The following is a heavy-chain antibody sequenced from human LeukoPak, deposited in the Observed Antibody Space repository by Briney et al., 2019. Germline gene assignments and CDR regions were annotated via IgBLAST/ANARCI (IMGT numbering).Heavy chain of an antibody. D-gene: IGHD3-22*01. CDR3: ARGTMMVGP. J-gene: IGHJ5*02. CDR1: GGSISGYY. V-gene: IGHV4-59*01. CDR2: IYYTGST. Sequence: PSETLSLTCTVSGGSISGYYWSWIRQPPGKGLEWIGYIYYTGSTNYNPSLKSRVTISVDTSKNQFSLKLSSVTAADTAVYYCARGTMMVGPWGQGTLATVSS.